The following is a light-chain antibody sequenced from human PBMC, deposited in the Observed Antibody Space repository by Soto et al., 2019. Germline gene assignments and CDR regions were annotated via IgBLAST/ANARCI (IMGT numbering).Light chain of an antibody. V-gene: IGKV1-9*01. CDR3: QQLNSYPLT. CDR2: AAS. CDR1: QSISGY. J-gene: IGKJ4*01. Sequence: IQLTQTPSYLSAYVGDIVTITCRASQSISGYLNWYQQKPGKAPKLLIYAASTLQSGVPSRFSGSGSGTEFTLTISSLQPEDFATYYCQQLNSYPLTFGGRAKVDI.